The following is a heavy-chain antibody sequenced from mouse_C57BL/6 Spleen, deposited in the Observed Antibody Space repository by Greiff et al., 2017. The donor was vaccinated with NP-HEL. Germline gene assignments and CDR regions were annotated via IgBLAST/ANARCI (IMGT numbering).Heavy chain of an antibody. J-gene: IGHJ3*01. CDR2: IYPGDGDT. CDR3: AREGSSGYRFAY. D-gene: IGHD3-2*02. CDR1: GYAFSSSW. V-gene: IGHV1-82*01. Sequence: LQQSGPELVKPGASVKISCKASGYAFSSSWMNWVKQRPGKGLEWIGRIYPGDGDTNYNGKFKGKATLTADKSSSTAYMKLSSLTSEDSAVYFCAREGSSGYRFAYWGQGTLVTVSA.